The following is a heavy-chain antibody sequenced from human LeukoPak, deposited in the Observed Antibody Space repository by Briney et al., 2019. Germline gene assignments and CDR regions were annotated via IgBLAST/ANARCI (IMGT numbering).Heavy chain of an antibody. V-gene: IGHV3-33*08. Sequence: PGGSLRLSCAASAFTFSSYSMHWVRQAPGKGLEWVTVIWYDGSNKYYADSVKGRFTISRDNSKNTLYLQMNSLRAEDTAVYYCAIGVSQGVDSWGQGTLVTVSS. CDR1: AFTFSSYS. CDR2: IWYDGSNK. CDR3: AIGVSQGVDS. J-gene: IGHJ4*02. D-gene: IGHD1-26*01.